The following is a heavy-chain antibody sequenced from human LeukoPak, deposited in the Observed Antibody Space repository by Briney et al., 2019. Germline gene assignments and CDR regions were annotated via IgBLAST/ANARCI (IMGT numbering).Heavy chain of an antibody. J-gene: IGHJ4*02. D-gene: IGHD3-10*01. Sequence: GESLKISCKGSGYSFTSYWIGWVRQMPGKGLEWMGIIYPGDSDTRYSPSFQGQVTISADKSISTAYLQWSSLKASDTAMYYCARVQLWFGELYPPFDCWGQGTLVTVSS. V-gene: IGHV5-51*01. CDR3: ARVQLWFGELYPPFDC. CDR1: GYSFTSYW. CDR2: IYPGDSDT.